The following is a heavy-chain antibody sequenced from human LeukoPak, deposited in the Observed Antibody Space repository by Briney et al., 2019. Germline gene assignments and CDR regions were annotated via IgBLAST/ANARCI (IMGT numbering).Heavy chain of an antibody. J-gene: IGHJ3*02. CDR2: IYYSGST. D-gene: IGHD3-22*01. CDR1: GGSISSYY. Sequence: SETLSLTCTVSGGSISSYYWSWIRQPPGKGLEWIGYIYYSGSTNYNPSLKSRVTISVDTSKNQFSLKLSSVTAADTAVYYCARSLHYYDSSGYRDAFDIWGQGTMVTVSS. V-gene: IGHV4-59*08. CDR3: ARSLHYYDSSGYRDAFDI.